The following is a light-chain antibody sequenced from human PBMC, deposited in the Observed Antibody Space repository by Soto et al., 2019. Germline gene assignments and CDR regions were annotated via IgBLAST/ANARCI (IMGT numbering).Light chain of an antibody. Sequence: QSVLTQPPSVSAAPGQTVTISCSGSSSNIVSNYVSWYQHLPGTAPKFLIYENNKRASGIPDRFSASKSGMSATLDITGLQTGDEAKYYCATWDDSLSAVVFGGGTKVTVL. J-gene: IGLJ2*01. CDR3: ATWDDSLSAVV. CDR1: SSNIVSNY. CDR2: ENN. V-gene: IGLV1-51*01.